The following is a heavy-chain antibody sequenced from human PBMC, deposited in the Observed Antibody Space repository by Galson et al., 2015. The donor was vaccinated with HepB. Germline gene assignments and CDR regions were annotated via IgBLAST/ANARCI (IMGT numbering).Heavy chain of an antibody. J-gene: IGHJ4*02. D-gene: IGHD1-26*01. CDR1: GFTLSSYW. Sequence: SLRLSCAASGFTLSSYWRSWVRQAPGKGLEWVANINQDGSEEYYVDSVKGRFTISRDNAENSLYLQMNSLSAEDTAVYYCAREVVGSIRLLNYWGQGTLVTVSS. V-gene: IGHV3-7*01. CDR3: AREVVGSIRLLNY. CDR2: INQDGSEE.